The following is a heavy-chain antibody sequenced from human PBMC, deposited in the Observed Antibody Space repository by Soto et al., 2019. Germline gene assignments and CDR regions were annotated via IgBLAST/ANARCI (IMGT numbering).Heavy chain of an antibody. CDR2: TYYRSKWFN. CDR3: ARSTPYFDS. CDR1: GDSVSTNSAG. D-gene: IGHD2-2*01. J-gene: IGHJ4*02. V-gene: IGHV6-1*01. Sequence: SQTLSLTCGISGDSVSTNSAGWNWIRQSPSRGLEWLGRTYYRSKWFNDYAVSVKSRITINPDTSKNQFSLQLNSVTPEDTAVYYCARSTPYFDSWGQGTLVTVSS.